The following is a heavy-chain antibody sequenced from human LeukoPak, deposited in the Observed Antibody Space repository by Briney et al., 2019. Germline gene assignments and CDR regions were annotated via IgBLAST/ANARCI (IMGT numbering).Heavy chain of an antibody. J-gene: IGHJ4*02. V-gene: IGHV3-74*01. CDR3: ARDGDSSGYYVNFDY. CDR2: INSDGSST. CDR1: GFTFSSYW. D-gene: IGHD3-22*01. Sequence: PGGSQRLSCAASGFTFSSYWMHWVRQSPGKGLVWVSRINSDGSSTSYADSVKGRVTISRDNAKNTLYLQMNSLRAEDTAVYYCARDGDSSGYYVNFDYWGQGTLVTVSS.